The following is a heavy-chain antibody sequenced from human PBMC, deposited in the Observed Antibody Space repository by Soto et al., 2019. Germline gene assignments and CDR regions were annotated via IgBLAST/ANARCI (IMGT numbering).Heavy chain of an antibody. CDR2: IYYSGST. CDR3: ARDRAKWKDYYYDGMDV. V-gene: IGHV4-30-4*01. J-gene: IGHJ6*02. Sequence: QVQLQESGPGLVKPSQTLSLTCTVSGGSISSGDDFWTWIRQPPGKGLEWIGYIYYSGSTYYNPSLKGRLTMSVDTSKNQFSLKLSSVTAADTAVYYCARDRAKWKDYYYDGMDVWGQGTTVTVSS. CDR1: GGSISSGDDF. D-gene: IGHD1-20*01.